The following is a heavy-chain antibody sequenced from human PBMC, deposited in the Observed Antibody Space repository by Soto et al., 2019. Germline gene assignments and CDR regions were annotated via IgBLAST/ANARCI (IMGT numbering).Heavy chain of an antibody. V-gene: IGHV3-66*01. Sequence: GGSLRLSCAASGFTVSSNYMSWVRQAPGKGLEWVSVIYSGGSTYYADSVKGRFTISRDNSKNTLYLQMNSLRAEDTAVYYCARESVDIVAPGGWGQGTLVTVSS. D-gene: IGHD5-12*01. CDR3: ARESVDIVAPGG. CDR2: IYSGGST. CDR1: GFTVSSNY. J-gene: IGHJ4*02.